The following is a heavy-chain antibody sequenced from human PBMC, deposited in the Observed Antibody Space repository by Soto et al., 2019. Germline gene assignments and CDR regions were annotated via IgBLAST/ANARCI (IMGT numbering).Heavy chain of an antibody. J-gene: IGHJ6*02. CDR1: GYTFTSYD. Sequence: QVQLVQSGAEVKKPGASVKVSCKASGYTFTSYDINWVRQATGQGLEWMGWMNPNSGNRGYAQKFQGRVTMTRNTSKSTAYMQLSSLRSEDTAVYYCPRSCCSGGSGWFMGVWGQGTTVTVSS. CDR3: PRSCCSGGSGWFMGV. V-gene: IGHV1-8*01. D-gene: IGHD2-15*01. CDR2: MNPNSGNR.